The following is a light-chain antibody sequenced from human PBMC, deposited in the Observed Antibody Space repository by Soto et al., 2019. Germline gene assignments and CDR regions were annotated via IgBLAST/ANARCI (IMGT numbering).Light chain of an antibody. V-gene: IGKV3-20*01. J-gene: IGKJ2*01. CDR2: GSS. Sequence: ENVLTQSPGTLSLSPGDRATVSCSTSQIVNNTFLTWYQQRPGQAPRLLVYGSSTRAAGVPDRFSASGSGTDFTLTFSRMEPEDFAVYYGQQYGPSPLLYTFGQGTKLGVK. CDR3: QQYGPSPLLYT. CDR1: QIVNNTF.